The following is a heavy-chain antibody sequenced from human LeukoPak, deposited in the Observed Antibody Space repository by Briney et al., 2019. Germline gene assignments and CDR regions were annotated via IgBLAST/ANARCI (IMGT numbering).Heavy chain of an antibody. CDR2: IKSQTDGGTT. Sequence: GGSLRLSCAASGFTFSNAWMGWVRQAPGKGLEWVGRIKSQTDGGTTDYAAPVKGRFTISRDDSKNTLFLQVNSLKTEDRAMYYCTAGVRGVIIIDYWGQGTLVTVSS. CDR3: TAGVRGVIIIDY. D-gene: IGHD3-10*01. CDR1: GFTFSNAW. V-gene: IGHV3-15*01. J-gene: IGHJ4*02.